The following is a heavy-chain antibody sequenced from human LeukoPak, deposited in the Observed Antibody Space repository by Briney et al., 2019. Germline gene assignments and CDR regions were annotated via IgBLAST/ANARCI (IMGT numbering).Heavy chain of an antibody. Sequence: GGSLRLSCSASGFTFSSYTMHWVRQAPGKGLEYVSGISSNGGSTYYADSVEGRFTISRDNSKNTLYLQMSSLRAEDTALYYCVKDVSSSSEFWGQGSLVTVSS. D-gene: IGHD6-6*01. V-gene: IGHV3-64D*09. CDR2: ISSNGGST. CDR3: VKDVSSSSEF. J-gene: IGHJ4*02. CDR1: GFTFSSYT.